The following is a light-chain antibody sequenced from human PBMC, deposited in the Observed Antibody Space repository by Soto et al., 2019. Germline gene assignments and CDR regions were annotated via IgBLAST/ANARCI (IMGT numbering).Light chain of an antibody. CDR3: EQYGTSEII. Sequence: ESVFTKSTGTLSLSPGERATLSRRASQSLTNSFIAWYPQRPGQAPRLLIYDTSSRASGIPDRFSGSGSGTDFTLTISRLETEDFAVFYCEQYGTSEIIFGQGTRLAI. CDR2: DTS. J-gene: IGKJ5*01. CDR1: QSLTNSF. V-gene: IGKV3-20*01.